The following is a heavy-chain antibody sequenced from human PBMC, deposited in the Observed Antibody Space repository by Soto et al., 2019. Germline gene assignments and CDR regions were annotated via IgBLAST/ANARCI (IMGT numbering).Heavy chain of an antibody. Sequence: QVQLVESGGGVVQPGRSLRLSCAASGFTFSSYAMHWVRQAPGKGLEWVAVISYDGSNKYYADSVKGRFTISRDNSKNTLYLQMNSLRAADTAVYYCATSTIFGIVGLDYWGQGTLVTVSS. CDR2: ISYDGSNK. D-gene: IGHD1-26*01. CDR3: ATSTIFGIVGLDY. V-gene: IGHV3-30-3*01. CDR1: GFTFSSYA. J-gene: IGHJ4*02.